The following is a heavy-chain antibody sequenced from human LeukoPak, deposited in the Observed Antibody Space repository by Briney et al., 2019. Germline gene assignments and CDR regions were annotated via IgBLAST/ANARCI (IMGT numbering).Heavy chain of an antibody. Sequence: GGSLRLSCEASGFTFSSYAMHWVRQAPGKGLEWVAVISYDGSNKYYADSVKGRFTISRDNSKNTLYLQMNSLRAEDTAVYYCARDGYGVGASFRPMLAFDIWGQGTMVTVSS. J-gene: IGHJ3*02. D-gene: IGHD1-26*01. CDR3: ARDGYGVGASFRPMLAFDI. V-gene: IGHV3-30-3*01. CDR2: ISYDGSNK. CDR1: GFTFSSYA.